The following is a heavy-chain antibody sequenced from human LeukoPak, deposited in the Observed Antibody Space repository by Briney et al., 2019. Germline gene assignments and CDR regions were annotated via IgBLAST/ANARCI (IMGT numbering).Heavy chain of an antibody. D-gene: IGHD3-22*01. CDR2: INHSGST. V-gene: IGHV4-34*01. CDR3: ASSSEGYDSSGYYKYFDY. CDR1: GGSFSGYY. J-gene: IGHJ4*02. Sequence: SETLSLTCAVYGGSFSGYYWSWIRQPPGKGLEWIGEINHSGSTNYNPSLKSRVTISVDTSKNQFSLKLSSVTAADTAVYYCASSSEGYDSSGYYKYFDYWGQGTLVTVSS.